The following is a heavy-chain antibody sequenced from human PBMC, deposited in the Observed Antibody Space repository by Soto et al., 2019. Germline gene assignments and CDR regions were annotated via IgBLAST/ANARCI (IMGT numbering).Heavy chain of an antibody. CDR3: ARVLLGNNYGGFGY. D-gene: IGHD5-18*01. V-gene: IGHV3-23*01. CDR1: GFTFNDFA. Sequence: EVQLLESGGALAQPGGSLRVSCAASGFTFNDFAMSWVRQAAGKGLEWVSSIRTSGDNTHYAGSVRGRFTISRDNSKNTLYLQMNSLRAEVTGIYYCARVLLGNNYGGFGYWGQGTLVTVSS. CDR2: IRTSGDNT. J-gene: IGHJ4*02.